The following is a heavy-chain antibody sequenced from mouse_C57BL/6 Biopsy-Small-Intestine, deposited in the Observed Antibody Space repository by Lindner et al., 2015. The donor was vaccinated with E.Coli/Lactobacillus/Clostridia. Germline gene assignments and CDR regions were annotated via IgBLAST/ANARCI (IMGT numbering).Heavy chain of an antibody. J-gene: IGHJ4*01. D-gene: IGHD3-3*01. V-gene: IGHV1-64*01. Sequence: SVKVSCKASGNTFTGYYMHWVRQAPGQGLEWMGRIHGNSGGTNYAQKFQGRVTMTRDTSISTAYMELSRLRSDDTVVYYCARQGPRGDLDYWGQGTLVTVSS. CDR2: IHGNSGGT. CDR3: ARQGPRGDLDY. CDR1: GNTFTGYY.